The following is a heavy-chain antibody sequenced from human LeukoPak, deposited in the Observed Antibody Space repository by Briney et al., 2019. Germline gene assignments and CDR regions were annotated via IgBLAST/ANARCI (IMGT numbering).Heavy chain of an antibody. Sequence: ASVKVSCKASGYTFTSYAMHWVRQAPGQRLEWMGWINAGNGNTKYSQKFQGRVTITRDTSASTAYMELSRLRSDDTAVYYCARGAARPGYYYYYMDVWGKGTTVTVSS. CDR1: GYTFTSYA. J-gene: IGHJ6*03. V-gene: IGHV1-3*01. CDR2: INAGNGNT. CDR3: ARGAARPGYYYYYMDV. D-gene: IGHD6-6*01.